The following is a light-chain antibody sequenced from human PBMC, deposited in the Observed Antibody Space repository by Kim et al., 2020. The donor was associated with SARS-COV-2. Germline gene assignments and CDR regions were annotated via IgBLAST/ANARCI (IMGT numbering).Light chain of an antibody. J-gene: IGKJ4*01. CDR2: GAT. CDR3: QQYNKWPT. CDR1: LSISTI. V-gene: IGKV3-15*01. Sequence: LSRPPGVIATLSCRASLSISTILAWYQQKPGQAPRLLIYGATTRATGVPARFSGSGSGTEFTLTVSSLQSEDFAVYYCQQYNKWPTFGGGTKVEI.